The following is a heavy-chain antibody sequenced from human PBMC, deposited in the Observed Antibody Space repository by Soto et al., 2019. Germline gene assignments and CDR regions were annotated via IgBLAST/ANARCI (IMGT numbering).Heavy chain of an antibody. CDR1: GASFSRFA. CDR2: IIPLTATA. D-gene: IGHD1-1*01. J-gene: IGHJ4*02. Sequence: QVRLVQSGPEVKKPGSSVKISCKSSGASFSRFAVSCVRQAPGQGLEWMGGIIPLTATANYIHKFLGRVTITADNSSSTVYMAVSSLRSDDTAVYDCARLVLDLDFDHWGQGTLVTVST. V-gene: IGHV1-69*06. CDR3: ARLVLDLDFDH.